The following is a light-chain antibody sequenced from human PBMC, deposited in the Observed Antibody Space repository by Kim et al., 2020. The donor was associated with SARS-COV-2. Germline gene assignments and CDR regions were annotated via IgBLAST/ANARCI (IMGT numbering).Light chain of an antibody. Sequence: DIVMTQSPDSLAVSLGERATITYKSSQSVLHSANNNLAWYQQKPGQPPKLLIYWASTRESGVPDRISGSGSGTDFTLTINSLQAEDVALYYCQQYYAIPWTFGQGTKVDIK. V-gene: IGKV4-1*01. CDR3: QQYYAIPWT. CDR2: WAS. J-gene: IGKJ1*01. CDR1: QSVLHSANNN.